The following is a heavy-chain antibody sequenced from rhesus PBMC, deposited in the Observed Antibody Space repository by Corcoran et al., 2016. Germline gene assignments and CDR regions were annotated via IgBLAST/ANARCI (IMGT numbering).Heavy chain of an antibody. J-gene: IGHJ6*01. Sequence: EVQLVQSGAEVKRPGESLRISCKTSGYSFTSSWISWVRQMPGKGLEWIGPFFPGHSYTIYSPSVHGQGTISADKSISTTYLQWSSLNASDTATYYCAKYGSSYNYGLDSWGQGVVVTVSS. D-gene: IGHD4-29*01. V-gene: IGHV5S1*01. CDR1: GYSFTSSW. CDR2: FFPGHSYT. CDR3: AKYGSSYNYGLDS.